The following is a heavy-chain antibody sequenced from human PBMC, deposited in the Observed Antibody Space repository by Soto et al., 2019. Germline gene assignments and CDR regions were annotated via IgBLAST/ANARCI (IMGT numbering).Heavy chain of an antibody. CDR1: GGSITSGGYY. D-gene: IGHD3-10*01. J-gene: IGHJ4*02. V-gene: IGHV4-31*03. Sequence: PSETLSLTCTVSGGSITSGGYYWSWIRQHPGKGLEWIGYIYYSGSTYYNPSLKSRVTISLDTSKNQFSLKLTSVTAADTAVYYCARDSSFGEPFDYWGQGTLVTVSS. CDR2: IYYSGST. CDR3: ARDSSFGEPFDY.